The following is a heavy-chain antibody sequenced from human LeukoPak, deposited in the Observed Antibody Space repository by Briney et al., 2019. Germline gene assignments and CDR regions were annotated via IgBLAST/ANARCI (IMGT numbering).Heavy chain of an antibody. V-gene: IGHV4-34*01. CDR1: GGSFSGYY. Sequence: SETLSLTCAVYGGSFSGYYWSWIRQPPGKGLEWIGEINYSENTNWIGEIKHSENTNYNPSLKSRVTISVDRSKNQFSLQLRSVTAADTAVYYCARNLDSSGYYLAYWGQGNLVTVAS. J-gene: IGHJ4*02. CDR2: IKHSENT. CDR3: ARNLDSSGYYLAY. D-gene: IGHD3-22*01.